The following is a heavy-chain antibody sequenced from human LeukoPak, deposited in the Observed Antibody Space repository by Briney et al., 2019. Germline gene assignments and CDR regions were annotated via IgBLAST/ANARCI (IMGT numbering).Heavy chain of an antibody. Sequence: SGGSLRLSCAASGFTCSSYSMNWVRQAPGKGLEWVSSISSSSSYIYYADSVKGRFTISRDNAKNSLYLQMNSLRAEDTAVYYCARVSPRDGYKPDYWGQGTLVTVSS. J-gene: IGHJ4*02. CDR1: GFTCSSYS. CDR3: ARVSPRDGYKPDY. D-gene: IGHD5-24*01. CDR2: ISSSSSYI. V-gene: IGHV3-21*01.